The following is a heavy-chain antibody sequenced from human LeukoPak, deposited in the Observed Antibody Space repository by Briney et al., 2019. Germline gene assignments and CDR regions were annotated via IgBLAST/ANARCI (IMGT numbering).Heavy chain of an antibody. J-gene: IGHJ5*02. CDR2: MNPNSGRT. CDR3: ARDKLGLGELSLYDQ. CDR1: GYTLTGYY. Sequence: GASVKVSCKASGYTLTGYYMHWVRQAPGQGLEWMGWMNPNSGRTKYAQKFQGRVTMTRDTSISTAYMELSRLRSDDTAMYYCARDKLGLGELSLYDQWGQGTLLTVFS. D-gene: IGHD3-16*02. V-gene: IGHV1-2*02.